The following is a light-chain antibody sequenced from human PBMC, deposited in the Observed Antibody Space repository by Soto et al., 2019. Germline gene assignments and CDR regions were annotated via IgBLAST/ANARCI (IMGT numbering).Light chain of an antibody. CDR3: SSYTSSATVI. Sequence: QSVLTQPASVSGSPGQSITISCTGTGSDVGGYIYVSWYQHHAGNAPKLMIYEVSNRPSGVSNRFSGSKSGNTASLTISGLQDEDEAEYYCSSYTSSATVIFGGGTKVTV. CDR1: GSDVGGYIY. J-gene: IGLJ2*01. V-gene: IGLV2-14*01. CDR2: EVS.